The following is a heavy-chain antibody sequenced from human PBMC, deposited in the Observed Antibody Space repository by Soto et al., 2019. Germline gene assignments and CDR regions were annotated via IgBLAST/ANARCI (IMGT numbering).Heavy chain of an antibody. V-gene: IGHV3-30-3*01. CDR3: ARDLQLWFSLDY. D-gene: IGHD5-18*01. CDR1: GFTFSSYA. J-gene: IGHJ4*02. CDR2: ISYDGSNK. Sequence: PGGSLRLSCAASGFTFSSYAMHWVRQAPGKGLEWVAVISYDGSNKYYADSVKGRFTISRDNSKNTLYLQMNSLRAEDTAVYYCARDLQLWFSLDYWGQGTLVTVSS.